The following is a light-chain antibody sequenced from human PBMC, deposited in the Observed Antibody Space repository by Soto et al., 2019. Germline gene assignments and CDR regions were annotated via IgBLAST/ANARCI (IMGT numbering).Light chain of an antibody. CDR1: QIFSSGY. CDR2: GAS. CDR3: QQSVSSPLT. V-gene: IGKV3-20*01. J-gene: IGKJ4*01. Sequence: EIVLTQSPGTLSLSPGDRATLSCRASQIFSSGYLAWYQQKPGQAPRLLIYGASTRATGIPDRFSGSGSGTDFTLTISRLEPEDFAVYYCQQSVSSPLTFGGGTKVEIK.